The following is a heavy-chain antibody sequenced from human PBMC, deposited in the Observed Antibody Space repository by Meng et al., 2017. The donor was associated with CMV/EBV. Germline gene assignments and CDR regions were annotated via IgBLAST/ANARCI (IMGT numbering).Heavy chain of an antibody. J-gene: IGHJ4*02. CDR3: ARSLTGTEYFFDY. CDR1: GFISNYYA. Sequence: SLMFSCATSGFISNYYAITWLRQAPGKGLEWVSSISGNSDSTYYADSVKGRFTISRDNSKNTLYLQMNSLSAEDTAVYYCARSLTGTEYFFDYWGQGTLVTVSS. CDR2: ISGNSDST. V-gene: IGHV3-23*01. D-gene: IGHD1/OR15-1a*01.